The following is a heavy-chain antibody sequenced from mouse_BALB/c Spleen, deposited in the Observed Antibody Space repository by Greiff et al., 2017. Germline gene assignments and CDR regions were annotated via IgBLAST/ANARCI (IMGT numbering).Heavy chain of an antibody. V-gene: IGHV1-77*01. CDR2: MYPGSGST. CDR3: ARKLRWYFDV. CDR1: GYTFTDYV. Sequence: VKVVESGPELVKPGASVKMSCKASGYTFTDYVISWVKQRTGQGLEWIGEMYPGSGSTYYNEKFKGKATLTADKSSNTAYMQLSSLTSEDSAVYFCARKLRWYFDVWGAGTTVTVSS. D-gene: IGHD1-3*01. J-gene: IGHJ1*01.